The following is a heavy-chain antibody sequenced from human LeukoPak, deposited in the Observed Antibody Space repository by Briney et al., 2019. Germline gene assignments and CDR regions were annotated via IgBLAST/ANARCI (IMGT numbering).Heavy chain of an antibody. D-gene: IGHD2-21*02. Sequence: GGSLRLSCAASGFTFSNYAMSWVRQAPGRGLEWVSDISGSGDNKYYADSVKGRFTVSRDNFKNTLYVQMKSLRAEDTAVYYCAKDFVVVPGNVNYFDYWGQGTLVTVSS. J-gene: IGHJ4*02. CDR2: ISGSGDNK. V-gene: IGHV3-23*01. CDR1: GFTFSNYA. CDR3: AKDFVVVPGNVNYFDY.